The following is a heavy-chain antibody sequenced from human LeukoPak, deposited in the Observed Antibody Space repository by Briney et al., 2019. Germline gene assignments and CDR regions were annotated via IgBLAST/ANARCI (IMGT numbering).Heavy chain of an antibody. CDR3: AREGALERGFDY. J-gene: IGHJ4*02. V-gene: IGHV4-59*01. Sequence: SETLSLTCTVSGGSISSYYWSWIQQPPGKGLEWIGNIYYSGSTDYNPSLKSRVTISVDTSKNQCSLKLSSVTAADTAVYYCAREGALERGFDYWGQGTLVTVSS. D-gene: IGHD1-1*01. CDR1: GGSISSYY. CDR2: IYYSGST.